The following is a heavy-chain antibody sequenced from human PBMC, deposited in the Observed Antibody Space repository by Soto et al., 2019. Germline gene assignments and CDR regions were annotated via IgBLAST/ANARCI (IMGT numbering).Heavy chain of an antibody. D-gene: IGHD6-13*01. Sequence: GGSLRLACAASGFTFSSYSMNWVRQAPGKGLEWVSSISSSSSYIYYADSVKGRFTISRDNAKNSLYLQMNSLRAEDTAVYYCAREEWSSLGLAAHNWFDPWGQGTLVTVSS. CDR1: GFTFSSYS. J-gene: IGHJ5*02. V-gene: IGHV3-21*01. CDR2: ISSSSSYI. CDR3: AREEWSSLGLAAHNWFDP.